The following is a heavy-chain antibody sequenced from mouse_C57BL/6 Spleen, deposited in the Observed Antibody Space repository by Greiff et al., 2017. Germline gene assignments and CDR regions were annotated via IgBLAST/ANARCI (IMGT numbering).Heavy chain of an antibody. V-gene: IGHV1-59*01. Sequence: QVQLQQPGAELVRPGTSVKLSCKASGYTFTSYWMHWVKQRPGQGLEWIGVIDPSDSYTNYNQKFKGKATLTVDTSSSTAYMQLSSLTSEDSAVYYCARCDDGYYRFDDWGKGTTLTVSS. CDR2: IDPSDSYT. J-gene: IGHJ2*01. CDR3: ARCDDGYYRFDD. D-gene: IGHD2-3*01. CDR1: GYTFTSYW.